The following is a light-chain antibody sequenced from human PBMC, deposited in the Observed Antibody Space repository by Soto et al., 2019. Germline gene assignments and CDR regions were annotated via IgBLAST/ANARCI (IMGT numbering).Light chain of an antibody. CDR2: DAS. CDR1: QSVSSY. J-gene: IGKJ5*01. Sequence: EIVLTQSPATLSLSPGERATLSCSASQSVSSYLAWYQQKPGHAPRLLIYDASNRATGIPARFSGSGSGTDFTLTISSLEPEDFAVYYCQQRSNWPITFGQGTRLEIK. CDR3: QQRSNWPIT. V-gene: IGKV3-11*01.